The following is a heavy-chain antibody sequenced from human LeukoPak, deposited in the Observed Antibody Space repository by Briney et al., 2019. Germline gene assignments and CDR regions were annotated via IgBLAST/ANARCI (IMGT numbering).Heavy chain of an antibody. V-gene: IGHV6-1*01. CDR1: GDSVSSNSAA. D-gene: IGHD3-22*01. CDR2: TYYRSKWYN. J-gene: IGHJ4*02. Sequence: SQTLSLTCAISGDSVSSNSAAWNWIRQSPSRGLEWLGRTYYRSKWYNDYAVSVKSRITINPDTSKNQFSLQLNSVTPEDTAVYYCAREDDSSGYYLYYFDYWGQGTLVTVSS. CDR3: AREDDSSGYYLYYFDY.